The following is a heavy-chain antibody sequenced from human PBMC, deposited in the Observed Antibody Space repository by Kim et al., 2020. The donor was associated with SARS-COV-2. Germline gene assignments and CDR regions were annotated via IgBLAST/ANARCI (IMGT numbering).Heavy chain of an antibody. CDR2: TYYRSKWYN. Sequence: SQTLSLTCAISGDSVSSNSAAWNWIRQSPSRGLEWLGRTYYRSKWYNDYAVSVKSRITINPDTSKNQFSLQLNSVTPEDTAVYYCARASSNLWFGELVPPEAPPPHSMDVWGQGTTVTVSS. J-gene: IGHJ6*02. CDR1: GDSVSSNSAA. V-gene: IGHV6-1*01. CDR3: ARASSNLWFGELVPPEAPPPHSMDV. D-gene: IGHD3-10*01.